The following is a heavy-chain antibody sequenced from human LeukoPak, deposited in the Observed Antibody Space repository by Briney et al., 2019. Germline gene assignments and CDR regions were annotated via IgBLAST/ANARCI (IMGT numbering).Heavy chain of an antibody. CDR2: IYYSGST. CDR3: ARLNRSGYYTGRGGPFDY. J-gene: IGHJ4*02. V-gene: IGHV4-39*01. D-gene: IGHD3-3*01. CDR1: GGSISSSSYY. Sequence: SETLSLTCSVSGGSISSSSYYWGWIRQPPGKGLEWIGSIYYSGSTYYNPSLNSRVTISVDTSKNQFSLKLSSVTAADTAVYYCARLNRSGYYTGRGGPFDYWGQGTLVTVSS.